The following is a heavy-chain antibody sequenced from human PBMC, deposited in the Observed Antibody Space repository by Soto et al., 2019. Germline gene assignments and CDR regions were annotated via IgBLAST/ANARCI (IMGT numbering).Heavy chain of an antibody. CDR2: IWYDGSNK. CDR3: ARVGEIADYYDSNGFDY. J-gene: IGHJ4*02. D-gene: IGHD3-22*01. V-gene: IGHV3-33*01. Sequence: GGSLRLSCAASGFTFSSYGMHWVRQAPGKGLEWVAVIWYDGSNKYYADSVKGRFTISRDNSKNTLYLQMNSLRAEDTAVYYCARVGEIADYYDSNGFDYWGQGNLVTVSS. CDR1: GFTFSSYG.